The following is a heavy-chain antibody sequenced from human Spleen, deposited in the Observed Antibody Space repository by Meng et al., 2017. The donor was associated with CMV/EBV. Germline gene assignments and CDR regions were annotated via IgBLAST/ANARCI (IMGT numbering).Heavy chain of an antibody. CDR2: ISGSTDST. J-gene: IGHJ4*02. D-gene: IGHD3-10*01. CDR1: GFTFSSHA. Sequence: GESLKISCAASGFTFSSHAMAWVRQARGKGLECVSTISGSTDSTHYADSVKGRFTISRDNSKNMLYLQMNSLRAEDTAIYYCAKGFHYGSGSYPGTFDSWGQGTLVTVSS. CDR3: AKGFHYGSGSYPGTFDS. V-gene: IGHV3-23*01.